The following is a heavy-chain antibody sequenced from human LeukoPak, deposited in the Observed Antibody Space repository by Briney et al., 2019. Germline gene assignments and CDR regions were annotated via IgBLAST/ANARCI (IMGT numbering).Heavy chain of an antibody. CDR1: GFTFSSYS. V-gene: IGHV3-21*04. D-gene: IGHD2-15*01. Sequence: GGSLRLSCAASGFTFSSYSMNWVRQAPGKGLEWVSSISSSSSYIYYADSVKGRFTISRHNSKNTLYLQMNSLRAEDTAVYYCARVVQGYCSGGSCYSRGNWFDPWGQGTLVTVSS. J-gene: IGHJ5*02. CDR2: ISSSSSYI. CDR3: ARVVQGYCSGGSCYSRGNWFDP.